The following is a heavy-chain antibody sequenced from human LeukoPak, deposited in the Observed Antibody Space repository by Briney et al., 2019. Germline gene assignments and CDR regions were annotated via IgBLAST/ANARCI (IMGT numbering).Heavy chain of an antibody. D-gene: IGHD6-13*01. CDR2: IIPIFGTA. CDR1: GGTFSSYA. V-gene: IGHV1-69*13. CDR3: ARVSIAAAGWSGGYYDY. Sequence: SVKVSCKASGGTFSSYAISWLRQAPGQGLEWMGGIIPIFGTANYARKFQGRVTITADESTSTAYMELSSLRSEDTAVYYCARVSIAAAGWSGGYYDYWGQGTLVTVSS. J-gene: IGHJ4*02.